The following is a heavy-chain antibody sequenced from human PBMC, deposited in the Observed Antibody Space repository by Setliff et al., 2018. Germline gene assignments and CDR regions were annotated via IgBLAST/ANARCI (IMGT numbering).Heavy chain of an antibody. CDR2: IYKSGTT. J-gene: IGHJ4*02. D-gene: IGHD6-19*01. V-gene: IGHV4-39*07. Sequence: SETLSLTCTVSGGSLRGYAIFWGWIRQPPGKGLVWIGSIYKSGTTKYNPSLGSRISMSVDTSKNQFSLNLNYVTTADTAVYYCARDQFSSGWYGAPESYFDRWGQGVLVTVSS. CDR3: ARDQFSSGWYGAPESYFDR. CDR1: GGSLRGYAIF.